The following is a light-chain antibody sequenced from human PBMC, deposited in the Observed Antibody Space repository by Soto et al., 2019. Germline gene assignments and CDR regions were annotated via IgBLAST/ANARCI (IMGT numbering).Light chain of an antibody. Sequence: QSALTQPASVSGSPGQSITISRTGTSSDVGNYNLVSWYQQHPGKAPKLMIYEDTKRPSGVSNRFSASNSGNTASLTISGLQAEDEADYYCCSYAGSSTYVFGTGTKVTVL. CDR3: CSYAGSSTYV. CDR2: EDT. CDR1: SSDVGNYNL. J-gene: IGLJ1*01. V-gene: IGLV2-23*01.